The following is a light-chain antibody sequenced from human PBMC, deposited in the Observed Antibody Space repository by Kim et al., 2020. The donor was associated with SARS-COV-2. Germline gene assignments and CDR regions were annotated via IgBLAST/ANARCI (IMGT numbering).Light chain of an antibody. V-gene: IGLV2-23*02. Sequence: QSALTQPASVSGSPGQSITISCTGTSSDVGSYNLVSWYQQHPGKAPKLMIYEVSKRPSGVSNRFSGSKSGNTASLTISGLQAEDEADYYCCSYAGSSFSGVFGGGTQLTVL. CDR2: EVS. CDR3: CSYAGSSFSGV. CDR1: SSDVGSYNL. J-gene: IGLJ2*01.